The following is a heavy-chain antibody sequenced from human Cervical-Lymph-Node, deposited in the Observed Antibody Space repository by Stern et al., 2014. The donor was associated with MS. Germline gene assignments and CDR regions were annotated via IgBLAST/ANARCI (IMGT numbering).Heavy chain of an antibody. D-gene: IGHD1-26*01. J-gene: IGHJ6*02. CDR3: ARDRSIVTYAMDV. Sequence: QVQLVESGAEVKKPGASVKVSCQASMFSSFYIHWVRQAPGQGLEWVGLINPRSGSTSYSQKFQDRVSMTRDTSTSTFYMEVNSLTSEDTAVYYCARDRSIVTYAMDVWGQGTTVIVSS. CDR1: MFSSFY. CDR2: INPRSGST. V-gene: IGHV1-46*01.